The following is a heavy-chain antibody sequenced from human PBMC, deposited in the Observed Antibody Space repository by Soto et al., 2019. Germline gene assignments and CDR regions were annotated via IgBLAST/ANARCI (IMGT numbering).Heavy chain of an antibody. CDR1: EFTFDSFA. J-gene: IGHJ4*02. CDR3: ARGAVMPDS. CDR2: ISASGGST. D-gene: IGHD3-16*01. Sequence: GGSLRLSCAASEFTFDSFAMTWVRQAPGKGLEWVSAISASGGSTFYADSVKGRFTISRDSSKNTLYLQMNSLRAEDTAVYYCARGAVMPDSWGQGTLVTVSS. V-gene: IGHV3-23*01.